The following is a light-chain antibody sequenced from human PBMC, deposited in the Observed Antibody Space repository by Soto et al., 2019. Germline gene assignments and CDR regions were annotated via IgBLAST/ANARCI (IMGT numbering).Light chain of an antibody. CDR2: GTS. J-gene: IGKJ3*01. V-gene: IGKV3-20*01. CDR1: QSVSSNY. Sequence: EIVLTQSPGTLSLSPGERATLSCRASQSVSSNYLAWYQRKPGQAPRLLIYGTSSRATGIPDRFSGSGSGTDFALTISRLETDDSAVYYCQQYGGSPFTFGPGTKVDIK. CDR3: QQYGGSPFT.